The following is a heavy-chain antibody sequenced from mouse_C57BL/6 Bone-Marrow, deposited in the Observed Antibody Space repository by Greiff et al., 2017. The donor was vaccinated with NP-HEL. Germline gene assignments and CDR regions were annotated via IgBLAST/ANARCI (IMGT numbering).Heavy chain of an antibody. D-gene: IGHD1-1*01. CDR3: AKFEGIKVLRCYWYFDV. J-gene: IGHJ1*03. Sequence: VQLQQSGPELVKPGASVKLSCTASGYTFTDYYINWVKQRPGQGLEWIGWIFPGSGSTYYTEKFKGKVTLTVDKSSSTAYMLLSSLTSEDTAVYFCAKFEGIKVLRCYWYFDVWGTGTTVTAAS. CDR2: IFPGSGST. V-gene: IGHV1-75*01. CDR1: GYTFTDYY.